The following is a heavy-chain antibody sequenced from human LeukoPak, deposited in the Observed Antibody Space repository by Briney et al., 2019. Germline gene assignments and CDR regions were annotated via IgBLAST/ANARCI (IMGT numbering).Heavy chain of an antibody. J-gene: IGHJ4*02. CDR2: ITGSGDST. Sequence: GGSLRLSCAASGFTFSSCVMGWVRQAPGKGLEWVSVITGSGDSTYYADSVKGRFTISRDNSQNTLYLQMSSLRAEDTAGYYCAKIQDWGRPSYFDYWGQGTLVTVSS. CDR3: AKIQDWGRPSYFDY. D-gene: IGHD3-16*01. V-gene: IGHV3-23*01. CDR1: GFTFSSCV.